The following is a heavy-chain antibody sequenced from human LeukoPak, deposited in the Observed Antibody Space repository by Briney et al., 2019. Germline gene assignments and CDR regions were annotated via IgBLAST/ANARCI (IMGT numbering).Heavy chain of an antibody. Sequence: GGSLRLSCAASGFTFANSWMAWVRQAPGKGLEWVANIKQDGSTKHYADSLKGRFTISRDNPKNSLFLQMNNLRADDTAIYYCTRDTIRSLDYCGQGILVTVAS. J-gene: IGHJ4*02. V-gene: IGHV3-7*01. CDR3: TRDTIRSLDY. D-gene: IGHD2-21*01. CDR2: IKQDGSTK. CDR1: GFTFANSW.